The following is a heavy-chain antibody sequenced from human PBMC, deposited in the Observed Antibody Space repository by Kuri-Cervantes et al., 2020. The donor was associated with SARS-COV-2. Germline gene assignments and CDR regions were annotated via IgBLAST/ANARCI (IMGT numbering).Heavy chain of an antibody. CDR2: IIPILGIA. Sequence: SVKVSCKASGGTFSSYAISWVRQAPGQGLEWMGRIIPILGIANYAQKFQGRVTITADKSTSTAYMELSSLRSDDTAVYYCARKEWLRDFDYWGQGTLVTVSS. D-gene: IGHD5-12*01. CDR3: ARKEWLRDFDY. J-gene: IGHJ4*02. V-gene: IGHV1-69*04. CDR1: GGTFSSYA.